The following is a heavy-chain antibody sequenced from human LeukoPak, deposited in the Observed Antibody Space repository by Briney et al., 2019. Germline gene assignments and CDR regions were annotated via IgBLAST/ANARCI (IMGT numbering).Heavy chain of an antibody. V-gene: IGHV4-4*07. CDR1: GGSIGTYY. CDR3: AREGSMTARPFVSIDY. Sequence: SETLSLTCTVSGGSIGTYYWSWIRQPAGKVLEWIGRIHTSGSTGYNPSLESRVSMSVDTSRNQFSLKLRSVTAADTAVYYCAREGSMTARPFVSIDYWGQGTLVTVSS. CDR2: IHTSGST. D-gene: IGHD6-6*01. J-gene: IGHJ4*02.